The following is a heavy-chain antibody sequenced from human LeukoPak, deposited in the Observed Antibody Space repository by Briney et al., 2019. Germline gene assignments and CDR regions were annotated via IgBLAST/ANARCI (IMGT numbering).Heavy chain of an antibody. CDR2: IIPIFGIA. Sequence: ASVKVSCKASGGTFSSYAISWVRQAPGQGLEWMGRIIPIFGIANYAQKVQGRVTITADKSTSTAYMELSSLRSEDTALYYCAFEAYGGPTPGNYWGQGTLVTVSS. V-gene: IGHV1-69*04. CDR1: GGTFSSYA. D-gene: IGHD4-23*01. CDR3: AFEAYGGPTPGNY. J-gene: IGHJ4*02.